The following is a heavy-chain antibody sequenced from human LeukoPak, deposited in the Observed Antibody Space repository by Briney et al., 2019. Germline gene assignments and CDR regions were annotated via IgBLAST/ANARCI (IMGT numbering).Heavy chain of an antibody. Sequence: ASVKVSCKASGYTFTGYYMHWVRQAPGQGLEWMGWINPNSGGTNYAQKFQGRVTMTRGTSISTAYMELSRLRSDDTAVYYCARSPSYYDFWSGYYGFDYWGQGTLVTVSS. D-gene: IGHD3-3*01. CDR2: INPNSGGT. CDR1: GYTFTGYY. CDR3: ARSPSYYDFWSGYYGFDY. J-gene: IGHJ4*02. V-gene: IGHV1-2*02.